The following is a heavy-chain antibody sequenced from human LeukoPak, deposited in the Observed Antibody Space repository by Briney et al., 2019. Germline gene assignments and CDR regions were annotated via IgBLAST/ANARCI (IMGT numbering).Heavy chain of an antibody. J-gene: IGHJ6*03. CDR1: GYTFTSHG. D-gene: IGHD3-22*01. CDR2: ISAYNGNT. CDR3: ARATYYYDSSGYYYYYYYMDV. V-gene: IGHV1-18*01. Sequence: GASVKVSCKASGYTFTSHGISWVRQAPGQGLEWMGWISAYNGNTNYAQKLQGRVTMTTDTSTSTAYMELRSLRSDDTAVYYCARATYYYDSSGYYYYYYYMDVWGKGTTVTISS.